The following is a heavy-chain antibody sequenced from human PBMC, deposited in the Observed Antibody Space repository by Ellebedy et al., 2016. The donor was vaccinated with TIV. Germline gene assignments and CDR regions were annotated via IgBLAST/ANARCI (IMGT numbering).Heavy chain of an antibody. Sequence: AASVKVSCKASGYTFTSYYIHWVRQATGQGLEWMGWMTPNSGNAGSAQKFQGRVTMTWNTSISTAYMELSSLRSEDTAVYYCARHPPGEYCTGVSCWGQGTLVTVSS. CDR3: ARHPPGEYCTGVSC. CDR2: MTPNSGNA. CDR1: GYTFTSYY. D-gene: IGHD2-15*01. J-gene: IGHJ4*02. V-gene: IGHV1-8*02.